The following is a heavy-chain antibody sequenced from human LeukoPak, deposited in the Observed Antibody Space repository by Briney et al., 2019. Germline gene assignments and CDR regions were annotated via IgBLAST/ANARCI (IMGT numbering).Heavy chain of an antibody. J-gene: IGHJ4*02. CDR2: ISGSGGST. CDR3: AKRCVDSSGLIYYFDY. Sequence: PGGSLRLSCAASGFTFSSYAMSWVRQAPGKGLEWVSAISGSGGSTYYADSVKGRFTISRDNSKNTLYLQMNSLRAEDTAVYYCAKRCVDSSGLIYYFDYWGQGTLVTVSS. CDR1: GFTFSSYA. V-gene: IGHV3-23*01. D-gene: IGHD3-22*01.